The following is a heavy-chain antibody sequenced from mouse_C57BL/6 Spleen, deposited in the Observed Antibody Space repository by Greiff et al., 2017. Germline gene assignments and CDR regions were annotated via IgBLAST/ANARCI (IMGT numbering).Heavy chain of an antibody. D-gene: IGHD2-4*01. J-gene: IGHJ2*01. CDR1: GYTFTDYY. Sequence: VQLQQSGPVLVKPGASVKMSCKASGYTFTDYYMNWVKQSHGKSLEWIGVINPYNGGTSYNQKFKGKATLTVDKSSSTAYMELNSLTSEDSAVYYWARDDYGQEDYYFDYWGQGTTLTVSS. CDR2: INPYNGGT. CDR3: ARDDYGQEDYYFDY. V-gene: IGHV1-19*01.